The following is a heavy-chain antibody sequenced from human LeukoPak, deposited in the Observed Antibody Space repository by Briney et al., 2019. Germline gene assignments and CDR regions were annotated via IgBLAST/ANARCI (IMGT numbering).Heavy chain of an antibody. CDR1: GFTFDDYA. CDR3: AKDLMRDRWFGES. Sequence: GGSLRLSCAASGFTFDDYAMHWVRQAPGKGLEWVAFIRYDGNDKFYSASVKGRFTISRDTSRNTLYLQMNSLRLDDTAVYYCAKDLMRDRWFGESWGQGTLVTVSS. V-gene: IGHV3-30*02. D-gene: IGHD3-10*01. J-gene: IGHJ5*02. CDR2: IRYDGNDK.